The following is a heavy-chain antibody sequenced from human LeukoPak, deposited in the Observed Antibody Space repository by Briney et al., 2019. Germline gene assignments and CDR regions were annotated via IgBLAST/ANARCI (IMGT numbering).Heavy chain of an antibody. D-gene: IGHD3-16*01. CDR3: ARSRLGYMDV. V-gene: IGHV3-7*01. J-gene: IGHJ6*03. Sequence: GGSLRLSCAASGFTFSSYSMNWVRQAPGKGLEWVANIKQDGSDKYYVESVKGRFTVSRDNAKNSLYLQMNSLRAEDTAVYYCARSRLGYMDVWGKGTTVTVSS. CDR1: GFTFSSYS. CDR2: IKQDGSDK.